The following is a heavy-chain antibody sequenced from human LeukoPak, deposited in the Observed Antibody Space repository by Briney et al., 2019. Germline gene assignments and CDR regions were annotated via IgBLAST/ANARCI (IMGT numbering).Heavy chain of an antibody. D-gene: IGHD1-1*01. V-gene: IGHV4-39*01. J-gene: IGHJ5*02. Sequence: SETLSLTCTVSGGSISSSTYYWGWIRQPPGKGLEWIGSSYSRGNTYYNPSLKSRVAISIDTSKNQFSLKLTSVTAADTAIYYCAQSLGSGNWIGNWFDPWGQGTLVTVSS. CDR1: GGSISSSTYY. CDR3: AQSLGSGNWIGNWFDP. CDR2: SYSRGNT.